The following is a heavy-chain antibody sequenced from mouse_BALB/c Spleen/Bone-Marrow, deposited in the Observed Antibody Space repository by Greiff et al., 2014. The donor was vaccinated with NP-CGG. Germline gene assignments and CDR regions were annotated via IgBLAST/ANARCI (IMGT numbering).Heavy chain of an antibody. V-gene: IGHV1S56*01. CDR3: ARDYDYDAWFAY. CDR1: GYTLTSYY. D-gene: IGHD2-4*01. Sequence: QVQLQQPGPELVKPGASVRISCKASGYTLTSYYIHWVKQRPGQGLEWIGWIYPGNVNTKYNEKFKGKATLTADKSSSTAYMQLSSLTSEDSAVYFCARDYDYDAWFAYWGQGTLVTVSA. J-gene: IGHJ3*01. CDR2: IYPGNVNT.